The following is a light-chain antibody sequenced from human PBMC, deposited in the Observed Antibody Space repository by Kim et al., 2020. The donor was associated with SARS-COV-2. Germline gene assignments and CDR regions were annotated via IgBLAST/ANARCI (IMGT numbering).Light chain of an antibody. CDR2: TAS. CDR3: LQHYHYPWT. J-gene: IGKJ1*01. V-gene: IGKV1-17*03. Sequence: ASVGDRVTITCRASQGISNYLVWFQLKPGKVPKRLIYTASSLHSGVPSRFSGSGSGTEFTLTISRLQPEEFATYYCLQHYHYPWTFGQGTKVDIK. CDR1: QGISNY.